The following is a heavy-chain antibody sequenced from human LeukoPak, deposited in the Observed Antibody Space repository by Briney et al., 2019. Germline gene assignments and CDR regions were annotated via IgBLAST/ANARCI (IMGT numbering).Heavy chain of an antibody. CDR1: GGSISSSNYY. CDR3: ARAGHCSGGRCPKAHFDY. Sequence: SETLSLTCTVSGGSISSSNYYWGWIRQPPGKGLEWIGSIYYSGNTYHNPSLKSRVTIFVDTSKNQFSLKLSPVTAADTAIYYCARAGHCSGGRCPKAHFDYWGQGTLVTVSS. V-gene: IGHV4-39*01. D-gene: IGHD2-15*01. J-gene: IGHJ4*02. CDR2: IYYSGNT.